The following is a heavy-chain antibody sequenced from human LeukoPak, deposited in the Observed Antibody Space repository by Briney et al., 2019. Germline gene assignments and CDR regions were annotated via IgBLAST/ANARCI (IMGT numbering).Heavy chain of an antibody. CDR2: LYYSGST. CDR3: ARYSVHDDSFDY. J-gene: IGHJ4*02. V-gene: IGHV4-59*01. CDR1: GGSIRNYH. Sequence: PSETLSLTCTVSGGSIRNYHWSWIRQPPGKGLEWIGYLYYSGSTSYNPSLKSRVTISVDTSKNQFSLRLSPVTAADSAVYYCARYSVHDDSFDYWGQGTLVTVSS. D-gene: IGHD5/OR15-5a*01.